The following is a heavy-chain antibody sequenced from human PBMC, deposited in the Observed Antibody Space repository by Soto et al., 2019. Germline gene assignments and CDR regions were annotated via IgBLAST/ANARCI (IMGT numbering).Heavy chain of an antibody. CDR1: GGSMSSSNW. Sequence: QVQLQESGPGLVKPSGTLSLTCTVSGGSMSSSNWWNWVRQTPGKGLQWIGDSHQSGRTNYNPSLKRRVTISVDKSKNRFSLTLNSVTAAAAAVYYCARSEATVLDSWGQGTLVTVSS. CDR3: ARSEATVLDS. CDR2: SHQSGRT. V-gene: IGHV4-4*02. J-gene: IGHJ4*02. D-gene: IGHD4-17*01.